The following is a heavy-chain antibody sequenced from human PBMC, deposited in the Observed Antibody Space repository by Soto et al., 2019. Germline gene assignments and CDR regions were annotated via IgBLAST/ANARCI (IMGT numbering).Heavy chain of an antibody. CDR2: IDPSDSYT. Sequence: PGESLKISCKGSGYSFTSYWISWVLQMPGKGLEWMGRIDPSDSYTNYSPSFQGHVTISADKSISTAYLQWSSLKASDTAMYYCARLAGAPITYYYYGMDGWGQGTTVTVAS. D-gene: IGHD5-12*01. V-gene: IGHV5-10-1*01. CDR1: GYSFTSYW. CDR3: ARLAGAPITYYYYGMDG. J-gene: IGHJ6*02.